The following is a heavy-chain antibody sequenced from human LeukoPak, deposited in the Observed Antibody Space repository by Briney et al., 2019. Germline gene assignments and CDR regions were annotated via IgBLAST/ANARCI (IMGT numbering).Heavy chain of an antibody. CDR3: ARDLTYSSGWPDTFDI. D-gene: IGHD6-19*01. V-gene: IGHV4-59*01. CDR2: IYYSGST. J-gene: IGHJ3*02. CDR1: GGSISSYY. Sequence: SETLSLTCTVSGGSISSYYWSWIRQPPGKGLQWIGYIYYSGSTNYNPSLKSRVTISVGTSKTQFSLKLSSVTAADTAVYYCARDLTYSSGWPDTFDIWGQGTMVTVSS.